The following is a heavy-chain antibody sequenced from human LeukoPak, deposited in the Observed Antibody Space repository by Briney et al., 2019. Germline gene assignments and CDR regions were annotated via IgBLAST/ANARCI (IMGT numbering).Heavy chain of an antibody. CDR1: GGSVTSGTYH. Sequence: PSETLSLTCSVSGGSVTSGTYHWGWIRQLPGKGLEWIGSVYFDGGTHYNPSLQSRVTISVDTSKNQFSLRLSSVTAADTALYYCARDHYYDGRGRFDPWGQGTLVTVSS. J-gene: IGHJ5*02. V-gene: IGHV4-39*07. CDR2: VYFDGGT. CDR3: ARDHYYDGRGRFDP. D-gene: IGHD3-16*01.